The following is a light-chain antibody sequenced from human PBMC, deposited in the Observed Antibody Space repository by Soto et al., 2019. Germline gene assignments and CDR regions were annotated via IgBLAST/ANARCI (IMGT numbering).Light chain of an antibody. J-gene: IGKJ5*01. CDR2: CAS. Sequence: DIVLTQSPGTMYLSPGERATLSCRASQRVSSSYLAWYQQNPGQAPRLLIYCASSRATGIPDRFSGSGSGTDFTLTISRLEPEDFAVYYCQQYGSSPLITFRQGTRLASK. CDR3: QQYGSSPLIT. CDR1: QRVSSSY. V-gene: IGKV3-20*01.